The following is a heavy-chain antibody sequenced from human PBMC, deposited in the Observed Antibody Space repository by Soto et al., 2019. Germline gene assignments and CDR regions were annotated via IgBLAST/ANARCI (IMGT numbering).Heavy chain of an antibody. CDR1: GFTFSSYS. Sequence: PGGSLRLSCAASGFTFSSYSMSWVRQAPGKGLEWVSAISGSGGSTYYADSVKGRFTISRDNSKNTLYLQMNSLRAEDTAVYYCAKGPPDFVVVITLTPSKTFDYWGQGTLVTVSS. J-gene: IGHJ4*02. D-gene: IGHD3-22*01. CDR3: AKGPPDFVVVITLTPSKTFDY. V-gene: IGHV3-23*01. CDR2: ISGSGGST.